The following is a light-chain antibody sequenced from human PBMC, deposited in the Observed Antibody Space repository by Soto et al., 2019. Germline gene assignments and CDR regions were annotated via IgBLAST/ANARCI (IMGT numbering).Light chain of an antibody. Sequence: QSVLTQPPSGSGAPGQTVTISCTGSSSNIGARYDVQRYQQLPGTAPTLLIYGNVNRPSGVPDRFSGSRSGTSASLAITGLQAEDEADYYCQSYDSSLGGGVFGTGTKVTVL. CDR3: QSYDSSLGGGV. CDR2: GNV. V-gene: IGLV1-40*01. CDR1: SSNIGARYD. J-gene: IGLJ1*01.